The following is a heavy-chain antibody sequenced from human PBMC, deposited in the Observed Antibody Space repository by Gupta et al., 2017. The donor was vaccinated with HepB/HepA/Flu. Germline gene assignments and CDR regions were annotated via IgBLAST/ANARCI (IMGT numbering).Heavy chain of an antibody. CDR3: ARDGDHFDY. CDR1: GGSISSYY. CDR2: IYYSGST. D-gene: IGHD4-17*01. J-gene: IGHJ4*02. Sequence: QVQLQESGPGLVKPSETLSLTCTVSGGSISSYYWSWIRQPPGKGLEWIGYIYYSGSTNYNPSLKSRVTISVDTSKNQFSLKLSSVTAADTAVYYCARDGDHFDYWGQGTLVTVSS. V-gene: IGHV4-59*01.